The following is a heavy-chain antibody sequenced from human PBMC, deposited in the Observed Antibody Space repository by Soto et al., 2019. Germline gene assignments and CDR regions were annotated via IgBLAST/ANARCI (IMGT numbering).Heavy chain of an antibody. CDR1: GGSISSSSYY. CDR2: IYYSGST. Sequence: QLQLQESGPGLVKPSETLSLTCTVSGGSISSSSYYWGWIRQPPGKGLEWIGSIYYSGSTYYNPSLKSRVTISVDTSKNQCSLKLSSVTAADTAVYYCARQGPLTTVTTDWFDPWGQGTLVTVSS. CDR3: ARQGPLTTVTTDWFDP. D-gene: IGHD4-17*01. J-gene: IGHJ5*02. V-gene: IGHV4-39*01.